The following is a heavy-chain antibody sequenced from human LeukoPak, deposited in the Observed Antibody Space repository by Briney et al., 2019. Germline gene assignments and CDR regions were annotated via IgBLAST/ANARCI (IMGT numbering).Heavy chain of an antibody. J-gene: IGHJ4*02. V-gene: IGHV1-69*13. CDR1: GYTFTSYG. D-gene: IGHD1-26*01. Sequence: SVKVSCKASGYTFTSYGISWVRQAPGQGLEWMGGIIPIFGTANYAQKFQGRVTITADESTSTAYMELSSLRSEDTAVYYCARETRIVGATCIFAYWGQGTLVTVSS. CDR2: IIPIFGTA. CDR3: ARETRIVGATCIFAY.